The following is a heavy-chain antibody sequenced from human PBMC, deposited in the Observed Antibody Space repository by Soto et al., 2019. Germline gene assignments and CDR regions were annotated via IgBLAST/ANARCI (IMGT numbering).Heavy chain of an antibody. D-gene: IGHD2-2*01. CDR1: GFSFRSYA. V-gene: IGHV3-30-3*01. Sequence: QVQLVESGGGVVQPGRSLRLSCAASGFSFRSYAMHWVRQAPGKGLEWVAVMSYDGSDKDYADSVKGRFTISRDNSKNTLYLQMSSLRAEDTAVYYCARARLYTPALEYWGQGTLVTVSS. CDR3: ARARLYTPALEY. CDR2: MSYDGSDK. J-gene: IGHJ4*02.